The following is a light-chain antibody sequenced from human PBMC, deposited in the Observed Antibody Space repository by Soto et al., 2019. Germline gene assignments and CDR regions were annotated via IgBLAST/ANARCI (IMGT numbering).Light chain of an antibody. CDR2: AAS. Sequence: DIQMPQSPSALSASVGDRVTITCRASQSISSYLNWYKQKPGKAPNLLIYAASSLQSGVPSKFIGSGSGTYFTLTISSLQPEDFATYYCQQSYSSPFTFGPGTKVYIK. CDR1: QSISSY. J-gene: IGKJ3*01. CDR3: QQSYSSPFT. V-gene: IGKV1-39*01.